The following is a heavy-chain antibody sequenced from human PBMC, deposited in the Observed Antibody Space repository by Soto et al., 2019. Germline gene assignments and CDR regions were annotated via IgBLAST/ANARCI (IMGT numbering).Heavy chain of an antibody. CDR3: ARDLAYGIPDY. J-gene: IGHJ4*02. CDR1: GYTFTRYA. D-gene: IGHD2-21*01. V-gene: IGHV1-3*01. Sequence: GASVKVSCKASGYTFTRYAMHWVRQAPGQRLEWMGWINAGNGNRKYSQKFQGRVTITRDTSASTAYMELSSLRSEDTAVYYCARDLAYGIPDYWGQGTLVTVSS. CDR2: INAGNGNR.